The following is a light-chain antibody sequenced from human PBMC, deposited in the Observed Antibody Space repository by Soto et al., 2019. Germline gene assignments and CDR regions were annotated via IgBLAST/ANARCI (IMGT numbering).Light chain of an antibody. CDR1: QSISNF. CDR2: DAS. Sequence: EIVLTQSPGTLSLSPGERATLSCRASQSISNFLAWYQQKPGQAPRLLIYDASKRATDIPDRFIGSGSGTDFTLTISSLEPEDFAVYYCQQYVTSSPRTFGQGTKVDIK. J-gene: IGKJ1*01. CDR3: QQYVTSSPRT. V-gene: IGKV3-11*01.